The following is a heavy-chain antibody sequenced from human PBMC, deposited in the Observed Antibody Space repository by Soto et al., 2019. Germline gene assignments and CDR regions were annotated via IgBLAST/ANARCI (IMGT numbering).Heavy chain of an antibody. Sequence: QVQLVQSGAEVKKPGASVKGSCKASGYTFTNYYMHWVRQAPGQGLEWMGKIDPSGGGTSYAQNFPGSLTMTRDTSTRTGYMELSSLRSEDTAVYYCARDRVDCSGGNCWRSVEDTWCQGTLVTVSS. CDR2: IDPSGGGT. CDR3: ARDRVDCSGGNCWRSVEDT. D-gene: IGHD2-15*01. CDR1: GYTFTNYY. J-gene: IGHJ5*02. V-gene: IGHV1-46*01.